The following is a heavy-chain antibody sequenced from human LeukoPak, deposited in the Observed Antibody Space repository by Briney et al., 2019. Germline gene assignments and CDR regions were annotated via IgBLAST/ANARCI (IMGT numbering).Heavy chain of an antibody. Sequence: GESLKISCQASGYSFTSSWIGWARQMPGKGLEWMAIINPGDSDTRYSPPFQGQVTISADKSISTVYLQWGSLKASDTAMYYCARQPGAGWFDPWGQGTLVTVSS. CDR2: INPGDSDT. CDR1: GYSFTSSW. D-gene: IGHD3-10*01. CDR3: ARQPGAGWFDP. V-gene: IGHV5-51*01. J-gene: IGHJ5*02.